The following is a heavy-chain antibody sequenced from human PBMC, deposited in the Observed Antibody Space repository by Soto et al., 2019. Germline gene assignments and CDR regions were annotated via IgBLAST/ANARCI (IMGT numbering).Heavy chain of an antibody. CDR2: ISYDGSNK. Sequence: GGSLRLSCAASGFTFSSYGMHWVRQAPGKGLEWVAVISYDGSNKYYADSVKGRFTISRDNSKNTLYLQMNSLRAEDTAVYYCAKDHREYSSSWTDPYYYYYGMDVWGQGTTVTVSS. D-gene: IGHD6-13*01. J-gene: IGHJ6*02. V-gene: IGHV3-30*18. CDR1: GFTFSSYG. CDR3: AKDHREYSSSWTDPYYYYYGMDV.